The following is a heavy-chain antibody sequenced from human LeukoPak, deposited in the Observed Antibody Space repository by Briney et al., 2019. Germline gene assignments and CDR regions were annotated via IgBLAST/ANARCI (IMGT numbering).Heavy chain of an antibody. Sequence: SETLSLTCIVSGGSISGYYWSWIRQPPGKGLELIGHIYYTGNTVYNPSLKSRATILLDTSENQFSLKLRSVTTADTAIYYCARYRPSESRSGEVTSLDYWGQGTLVTVSS. V-gene: IGHV4-59*01. D-gene: IGHD3-3*01. CDR2: IYYTGNT. J-gene: IGHJ4*02. CDR3: ARYRPSESRSGEVTSLDY. CDR1: GGSISGYY.